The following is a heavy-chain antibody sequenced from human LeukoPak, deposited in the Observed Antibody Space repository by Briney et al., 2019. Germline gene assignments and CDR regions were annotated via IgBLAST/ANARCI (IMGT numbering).Heavy chain of an antibody. V-gene: IGHV3-23*01. CDR3: AKNPFDIYCSSTSCYIDY. J-gene: IGHJ4*02. CDR2: ISGSGGST. CDR1: GFTFSSYA. Sequence: PGGSLRLSCAASGFTFSSYAMSWVRQAPGKGLEWVSAISGSGGSTYYADSVKGRFTISRDNSKNTLYLQMNSLRAEDTAVYYCAKNPFDIYCSSTSCYIDYWGQGTLATVS. D-gene: IGHD2-2*02.